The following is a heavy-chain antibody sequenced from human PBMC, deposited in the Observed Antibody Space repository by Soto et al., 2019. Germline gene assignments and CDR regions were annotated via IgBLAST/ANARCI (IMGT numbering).Heavy chain of an antibody. CDR1: GGTFSSYA. CDR2: IIPIFGTA. J-gene: IGHJ4*02. V-gene: IGHV1-69*01. Sequence: QVQLVQSGAEVKKPGSSVKVSCKASGGTFSSYAISWVRQAPGQGLEWMGGIIPIFGTANYAQKFQGSVTITADESTRTAYMELSSLRSEDTAVYYCAVYCSSTSCYGTGYSSSWGQGTLVTVSS. CDR3: AVYCSSTSCYGTGYSSS. D-gene: IGHD2-2*01.